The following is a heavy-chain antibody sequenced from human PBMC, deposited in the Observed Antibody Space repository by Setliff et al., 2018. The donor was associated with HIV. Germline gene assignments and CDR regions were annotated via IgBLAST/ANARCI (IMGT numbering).Heavy chain of an antibody. CDR2: INSDSGGT. J-gene: IGHJ4*02. D-gene: IGHD4-17*01. V-gene: IGHV1-2*06. CDR1: GYTFTNYY. Sequence: ASVKVSCKASGYTFTNYYIHWVRQAPGHGLEWMGRINSDSGGTDLAQTFQDRVTMTRDTSSTTAYMELSRLSSDDTAVYYCARADYGDHLDYWGQGILVTVSS. CDR3: ARADYGDHLDY.